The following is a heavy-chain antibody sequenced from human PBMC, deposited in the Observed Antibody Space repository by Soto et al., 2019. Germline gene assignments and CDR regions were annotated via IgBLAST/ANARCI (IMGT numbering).Heavy chain of an antibody. V-gene: IGHV3-30*18. CDR1: GFTFNIYG. CDR3: AKDQASGQGSFDS. CDR2: ISYDGSNQ. Sequence: PGGYLILSCAASGFTFNIYGMHWVRQAPDKGLEWVALISYDGSNQYYADSVKGRFTISRDNSKNTLFLQMKSLRADDTAVYYCAKDQASGQGSFDSCGQGTLVTSPQ. J-gene: IGHJ4*02.